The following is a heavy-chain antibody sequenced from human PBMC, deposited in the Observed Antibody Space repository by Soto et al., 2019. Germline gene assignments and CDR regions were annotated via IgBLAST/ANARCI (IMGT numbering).Heavy chain of an antibody. Sequence: PGGSLRLSCAASGFTFSSYWMSWVRQAPGKGLECVANIKQDGSEKYYVDSVKGRFTISRDNAKNSLYLQMNSLRAEDTAVYYCARVGSYYDSSGYYPPYNWFDPWGQGTLVTVYS. CDR1: GFTFSSYW. V-gene: IGHV3-7*01. CDR2: IKQDGSEK. CDR3: ARVGSYYDSSGYYPPYNWFDP. J-gene: IGHJ5*02. D-gene: IGHD3-22*01.